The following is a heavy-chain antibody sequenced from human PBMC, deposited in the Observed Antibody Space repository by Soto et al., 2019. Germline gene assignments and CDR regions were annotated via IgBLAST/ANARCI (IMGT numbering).Heavy chain of an antibody. D-gene: IGHD3-3*01. CDR2: IWYDGSNK. CDR1: GFTFTSYG. CDR3: ARDRRFLEWLDY. V-gene: IGHV3-33*01. Sequence: QMHLVESGGGVVQPGRSLTLSCVASGFTFTSYGIHWVRQAPGKGLEWVAVIWYDGSNKYYGGSVTGRFSISRDNSKNTVYPQMNSLRAEDTAVYYCARDRRFLEWLDYRGQGTLVSVSS. J-gene: IGHJ4*02.